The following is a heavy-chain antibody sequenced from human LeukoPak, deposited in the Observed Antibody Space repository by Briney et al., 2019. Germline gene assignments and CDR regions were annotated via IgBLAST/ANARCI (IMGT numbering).Heavy chain of an antibody. J-gene: IGHJ3*02. CDR1: GFTFSSYE. V-gene: IGHV3-48*03. CDR3: AKDLTYGEYAGGDAFDI. CDR2: ISSSGSTI. Sequence: GGSLRLSCAASGFTFSSYEMNWVRQAPGKGLEWVSYISSSGSTIYYADSVKGRFTISRDNAKNSLYLQMNSLRAEDTAVYYCAKDLTYGEYAGGDAFDIWGQGTMVTVSS. D-gene: IGHD4-17*01.